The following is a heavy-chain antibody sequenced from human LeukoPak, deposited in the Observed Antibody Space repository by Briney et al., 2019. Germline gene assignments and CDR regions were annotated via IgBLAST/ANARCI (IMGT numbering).Heavy chain of an antibody. D-gene: IGHD1-20*01. J-gene: IGHJ4*02. V-gene: IGHV4-39*07. CDR3: ARACNWNDVGLCRYFDY. Sequence: SETLSLTCTVSGGSNSSSSYYWGWIRQPPGKGLEWIGSIYYSGSTYYNPSLKSRVTISVDTSKNQFSLKLSSVTAADTAVYYCARACNWNDVGLCRYFDYWGQGTLVTVSS. CDR2: IYYSGST. CDR1: GGSNSSSSYY.